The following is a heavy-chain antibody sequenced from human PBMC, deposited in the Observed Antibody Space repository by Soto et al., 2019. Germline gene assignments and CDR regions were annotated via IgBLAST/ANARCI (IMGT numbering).Heavy chain of an antibody. CDR1: GFTFSSYS. V-gene: IGHV3-48*01. Sequence: GGSLRLSCAASGFTFSSYSMNWVRQAPGKGLEWVSYISSSSSTIYYADSVKGRFTISRDNSKNTLYLQMDSLRAEDTALYYCAKGRNGLDVWGQGTTVTVSS. CDR2: ISSSSSTI. CDR3: AKGRNGLDV. J-gene: IGHJ6*02.